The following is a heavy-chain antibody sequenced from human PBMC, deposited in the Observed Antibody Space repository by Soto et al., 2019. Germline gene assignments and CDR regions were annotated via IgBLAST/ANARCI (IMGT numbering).Heavy chain of an antibody. CDR2: ISNDGRNT. V-gene: IGHV3-30*18. J-gene: IGHJ6*02. D-gene: IGHD6-6*01. CDR1: GFSFSTYG. CDR3: AKVIRADSTSSNFYYYSGMDV. Sequence: QVQMVESGGGVVQPGRSLRFSCAASGFSFSTYGMHWVRQAPGKGLEWLAVISNDGRNTYYADSVKGRFTISRDNSKDTLFLQMNSLRGEDTAIYYCAKVIRADSTSSNFYYYSGMDVWGQGTTVTVSS.